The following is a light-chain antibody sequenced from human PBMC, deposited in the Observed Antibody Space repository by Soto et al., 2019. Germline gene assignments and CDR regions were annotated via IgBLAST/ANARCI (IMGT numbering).Light chain of an antibody. J-gene: IGKJ2*01. CDR3: LQYNSLYT. CDR1: QSLSGW. Sequence: DIQMTQSPSTLSASVGDRVTITCRASQSLSGWLAWYQQKPGKAPKLLIYKTSTLESGVPSRFSGSGSGTQFTLTITSLQPDDFETYYCLQYNSLYTFGQGTKVDIK. V-gene: IGKV1-5*03. CDR2: KTS.